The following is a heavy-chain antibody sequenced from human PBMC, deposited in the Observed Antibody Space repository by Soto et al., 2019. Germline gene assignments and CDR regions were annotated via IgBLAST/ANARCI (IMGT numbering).Heavy chain of an antibody. V-gene: IGHV3-30*04. CDR2: ISYDGSNA. CDR1: GFSFSTYA. D-gene: IGHD3-10*01. CDR3: ARDGGGFGELLLNSYGAFDL. Sequence: GGSLRLSCTASGFSFSTYAMYWVRQAPGKGLEWVAIISYDGSNAQYADSVKGRFTVARDNSKNTLYLQMHSLTAEDTAVYYCARDGGGFGELLLNSYGAFDLWGQGKLVTVSS. J-gene: IGHJ3*01.